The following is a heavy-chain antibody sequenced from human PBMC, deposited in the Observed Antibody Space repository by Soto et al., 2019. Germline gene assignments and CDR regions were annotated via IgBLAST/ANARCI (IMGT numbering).Heavy chain of an antibody. J-gene: IGHJ4*02. CDR1: GYSFTSYW. Sequence: GESLKISCKGSGYSFTSYWIGWVRQMPGKGLEWMGIIYPGDSDTRYSPSFQGQVTISADKSISTAYLQWSSLKASDTAMYYCARGYYDSSGYPWYFDYWGQGTLVTVS. CDR3: ARGYYDSSGYPWYFDY. D-gene: IGHD3-22*01. V-gene: IGHV5-51*01. CDR2: IYPGDSDT.